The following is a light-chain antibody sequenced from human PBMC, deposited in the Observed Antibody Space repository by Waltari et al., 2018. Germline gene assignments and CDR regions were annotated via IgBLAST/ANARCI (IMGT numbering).Light chain of an antibody. V-gene: IGLV2-14*01. CDR2: EVS. J-gene: IGLJ1*01. CDR1: ASDVGAYDF. Sequence: QSALTQPASVSGSPGQSITISCSGTASDVGAYDFVSWYQQHPGKAPHLIIYEVSYRPSGISNRFSASKSGNTASLTISGLQAEDEADYYCSSYTTSSAPGVFGTGTRVTVL. CDR3: SSYTTSSAPGV.